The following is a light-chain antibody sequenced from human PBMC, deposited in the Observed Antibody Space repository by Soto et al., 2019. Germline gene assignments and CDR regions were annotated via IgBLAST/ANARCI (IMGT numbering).Light chain of an antibody. V-gene: IGKV1-5*01. CDR3: QQYSSYST. J-gene: IGKJ1*01. CDR2: GAS. Sequence: IQMPQSPSSLSASVGDRVTITCRASQSISSYLNWYQQKPGKAPKLLIYGASNLETGVPSTFSGSGSGTEFTLTISSLQPDDFATYYCQQYSSYSTFGPGTKVDIK. CDR1: QSISSY.